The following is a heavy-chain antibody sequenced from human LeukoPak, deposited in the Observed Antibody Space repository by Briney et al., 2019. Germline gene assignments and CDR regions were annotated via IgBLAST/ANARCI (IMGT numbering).Heavy chain of an antibody. CDR2: IKPDGSAQ. V-gene: IGHV3-7*04. Sequence: PGGSLRLSCAASGFTFSNYWMSWVRQARARGLEWVANIKPDGSAQYYVDSVKGRFTISRDNAKNSLYLQMNSLRVEDTAVYYCARGGGRDPFNVAYWGQGTLVTVSS. CDR1: GFTFSNYW. CDR3: ARGGGRDPFNVAY. D-gene: IGHD3-10*01. J-gene: IGHJ4*02.